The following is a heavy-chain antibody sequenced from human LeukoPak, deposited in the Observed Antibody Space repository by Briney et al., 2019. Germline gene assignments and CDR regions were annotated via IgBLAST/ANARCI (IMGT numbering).Heavy chain of an antibody. Sequence: GGSLRLSCAASGFTFSSYGMHWVRQAPGKGLEWVAFIRYDGSNKYYADSVKGRFTISRDNSKNTLYLQMNSLRAEDTAVYYCATYSTRNAREFQSWGQGTLVTVSS. CDR1: GFTFSSYG. D-gene: IGHD4-11*01. V-gene: IGHV3-30*02. CDR3: ATYSTRNAREFQS. J-gene: IGHJ1*01. CDR2: IRYDGSNK.